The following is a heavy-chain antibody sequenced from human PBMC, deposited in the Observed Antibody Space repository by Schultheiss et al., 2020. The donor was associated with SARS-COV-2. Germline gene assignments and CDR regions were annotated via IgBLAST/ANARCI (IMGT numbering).Heavy chain of an antibody. D-gene: IGHD3-22*01. Sequence: GESLKISCAASGFTFSSYEMNWVRQAPGKGLEWVSYISSSGSTIYYADSVKGRFTISRDNAKNSLYLQMNSLRAEDTALYYCAKGYDSSGYYYFDYWGQGTLVTVSS. CDR1: GFTFSSYE. CDR2: ISSSGSTI. CDR3: AKGYDSSGYYYFDY. V-gene: IGHV3-48*03. J-gene: IGHJ4*02.